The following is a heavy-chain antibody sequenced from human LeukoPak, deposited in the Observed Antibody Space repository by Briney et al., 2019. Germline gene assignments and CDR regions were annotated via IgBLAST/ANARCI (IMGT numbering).Heavy chain of an antibody. Sequence: GGSLRLSCAASGFTFSRYAMSWVRQAPGKGLEWVSAISGSGGSTHYADSVKGRFTISRDNSKNTLYLQMNSLRAEDTAVYYCAKDHGSGSYFNYWGQGTLVTVSS. CDR3: AKDHGSGSYFNY. J-gene: IGHJ4*02. CDR2: ISGSGGST. V-gene: IGHV3-23*01. D-gene: IGHD1-26*01. CDR1: GFTFSRYA.